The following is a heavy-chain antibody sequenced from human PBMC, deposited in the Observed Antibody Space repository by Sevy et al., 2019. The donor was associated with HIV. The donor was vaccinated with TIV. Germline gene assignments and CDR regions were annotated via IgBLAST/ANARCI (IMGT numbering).Heavy chain of an antibody. Sequence: GGSLRLSCAASGFTFSTYAMNWVRQAPGKGLEWVSSISNNGATTYYTDFVKDRFTISRDNSKNMVYLQMNSLRTEDTAVYYCANLVDYSFPLDFWGQGTLVTVSS. CDR1: GFTFSTYA. CDR3: ANLVDYSFPLDF. CDR2: ISNNGATT. D-gene: IGHD2-15*01. J-gene: IGHJ4*02. V-gene: IGHV3-23*01.